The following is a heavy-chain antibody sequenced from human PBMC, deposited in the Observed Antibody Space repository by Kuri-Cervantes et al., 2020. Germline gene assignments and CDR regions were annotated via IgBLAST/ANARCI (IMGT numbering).Heavy chain of an antibody. D-gene: IGHD3-10*01. CDR2: INPNSGGT. CDR3: ARGRPLYASGPIDP. J-gene: IGHJ5*02. V-gene: IGHV1-2*02. CDR1: GYTFTGYY. Sequence: ASVKVSCKASGYTFTGYYMHWVRQAPGQGLEWMGWINPNSGGTNYAQKFQGRVTMTRDTSISTAYMELSRLRSNDTAVYYCARGRPLYASGPIDPWGQGTLVTVSS.